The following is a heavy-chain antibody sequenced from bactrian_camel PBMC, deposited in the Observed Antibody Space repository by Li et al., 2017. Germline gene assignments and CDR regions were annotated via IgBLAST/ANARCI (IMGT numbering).Heavy chain of an antibody. V-gene: IGHV3S53*01. Sequence: QLVESGGGSVQAGGSLRLSCAASGYTDSRHATGWFRQTPGNRQTPGKEREGVANIEKDNKTTYADSVKGRFTKSKDNAKNTLYLQMNSLEPEDTANYYCAADPMPCWLISGQNFGYWGQGTQVTVS. CDR2: IEKDNKT. CDR1: GYTDSRHA. D-gene: IGHD1*01. J-gene: IGHJ6*01. CDR3: AADPMPCWLISGQNFGY.